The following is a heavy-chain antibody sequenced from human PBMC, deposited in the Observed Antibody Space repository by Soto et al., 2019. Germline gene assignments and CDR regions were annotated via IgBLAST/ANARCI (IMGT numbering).Heavy chain of an antibody. J-gene: IGHJ6*02. Sequence: SVKVSYKASGGTFSSYAISWVRQAPGQGLEWMGGIIPIFGTANYAQKFQGRVTITADESTSTAYMELSSLRSEDTAVYYCARDVGIAAAASHGMDVWGQGTTVTVSS. CDR3: ARDVGIAAAASHGMDV. CDR2: IIPIFGTA. D-gene: IGHD6-13*01. V-gene: IGHV1-69*13. CDR1: GGTFSSYA.